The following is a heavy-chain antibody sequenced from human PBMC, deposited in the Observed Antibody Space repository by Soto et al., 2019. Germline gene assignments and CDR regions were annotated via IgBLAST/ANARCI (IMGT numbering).Heavy chain of an antibody. CDR3: ARIYCSSVRCSSHFDS. CDR1: GRSISSYY. J-gene: IGHJ4*02. CDR2: IYYSGST. V-gene: IGHV4-59*08. Sequence: SETLSLTCTVSGRSISSYYWSWLRQPPGKGLEWIGYIYYSGSTKYNPSLKSRVTISVDTSKNQFSLKLSSVTAADTAVYFCARIYCSSVRCSSHFDSWGQGTLVTVSS. D-gene: IGHD2-2*01.